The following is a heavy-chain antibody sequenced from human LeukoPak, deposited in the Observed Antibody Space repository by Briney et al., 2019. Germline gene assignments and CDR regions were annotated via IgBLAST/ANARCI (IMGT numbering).Heavy chain of an antibody. D-gene: IGHD2-15*01. CDR3: ARAHCSGGSCYGNYYYYYGMDV. Sequence: HSGRSLRLSCAASGFTFSSYGMHWVRQAPGKGLEWVAVISYDGSNKYHADSVKGRFTISRDNSKNTLYLQMNSLRVEDTAVYYCARAHCSGGSCYGNYYYYYGMDVWGQGTTVTVSS. CDR1: GFTFSSYG. V-gene: IGHV3-30*03. J-gene: IGHJ6*02. CDR2: ISYDGSNK.